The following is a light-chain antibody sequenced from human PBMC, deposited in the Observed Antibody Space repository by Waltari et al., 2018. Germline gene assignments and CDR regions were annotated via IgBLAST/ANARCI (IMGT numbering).Light chain of an antibody. CDR2: GVY. V-gene: IGLV2-11*01. J-gene: IGLJ3*02. Sequence: QSILTQPRSVSGSPGQSVAISCTGTSRDVGGYAFFSWYQQYPGKAPKVMIYGVYKRPSGVPDRFSGSKSGNTASLSISGLQAEDEADYYCCSYANSKWVFGGGTKLTVL. CDR3: CSYANSKWV. CDR1: SRDVGGYAF.